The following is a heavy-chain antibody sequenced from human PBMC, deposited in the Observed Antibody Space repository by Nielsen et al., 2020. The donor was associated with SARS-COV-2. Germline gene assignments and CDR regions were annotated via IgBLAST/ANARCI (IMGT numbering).Heavy chain of an antibody. CDR1: GYSFTSYA. CDR2: INVGNGNT. CDR3: ARDLEVGRGYASDY. Sequence: ASVKVSCKASGYSFTSYAMHWVWQAPGQRLEWMGWINVGNGNTKYSQKFQGRVTFTRDTSASTAYMELSSLRSGDTALYYCARDLEVGRGYASDYWGQGTLVTVSS. D-gene: IGHD3-16*01. V-gene: IGHV1-3*01. J-gene: IGHJ4*02.